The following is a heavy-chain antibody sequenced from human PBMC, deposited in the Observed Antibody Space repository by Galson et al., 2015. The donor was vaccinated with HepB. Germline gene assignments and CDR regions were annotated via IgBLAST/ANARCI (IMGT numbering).Heavy chain of an antibody. V-gene: IGHV5-51*01. CDR1: GSSFPSSW. CDR3: ARLTGGYSGSYYWGSYFDY. Sequence: QSGAEVKKPGESLKISCTGSGSSFPSSWIGWVRQMPGTGLEWMGIIYPGDSDTRYCPSFQGQVTISADKSISTAYLQWSSLKASDTAMYYCARLTGGYSGSYYWGSYFDYWGQGTLVTVSS. D-gene: IGHD1-26*01. J-gene: IGHJ4*02. CDR2: IYPGDSDT.